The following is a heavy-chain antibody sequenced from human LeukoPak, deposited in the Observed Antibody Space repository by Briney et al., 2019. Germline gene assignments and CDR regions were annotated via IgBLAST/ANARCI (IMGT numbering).Heavy chain of an antibody. J-gene: IGHJ4*02. Sequence: GGSLRLSCAASGFTFSSYGMHWVRQAPGKGLKWVAFISFDGSNKYYGGSVKGRFTVSRDNSKNTLYLQMNSLRAEDTAVYYCAKDLSNWNDVTTPDYWGQGTLVTVSS. CDR2: ISFDGSNK. CDR3: AKDLSNWNDVTTPDY. CDR1: GFTFSSYG. V-gene: IGHV3-30*18. D-gene: IGHD1-1*01.